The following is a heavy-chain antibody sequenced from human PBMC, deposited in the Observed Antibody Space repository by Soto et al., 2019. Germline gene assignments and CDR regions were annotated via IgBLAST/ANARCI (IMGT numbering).Heavy chain of an antibody. Sequence: MQLVESGGGLVQPGMSLRLSCEASGFAFYNYEMNWVRQAPGKGLEWVSYISRNDTTAYYADSVKGRFTISRDNAKNSLYLQMNSLRVEDTAVYYCARDMYNWNDNADAFDVWGQGTMVDVS. D-gene: IGHD1-20*01. V-gene: IGHV3-48*03. CDR2: ISRNDTTA. CDR3: ARDMYNWNDNADAFDV. CDR1: GFAFYNYE. J-gene: IGHJ3*01.